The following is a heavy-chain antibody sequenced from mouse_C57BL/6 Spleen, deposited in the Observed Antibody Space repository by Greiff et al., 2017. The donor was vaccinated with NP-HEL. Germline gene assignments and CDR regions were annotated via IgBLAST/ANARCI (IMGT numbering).Heavy chain of an antibody. CDR3: ARKGYGSSQAWFAY. CDR1: GYAFSSSW. D-gene: IGHD1-1*01. J-gene: IGHJ3*01. Sequence: QVQLQQSGPELVKPGASVKISCKASGYAFSSSWMNWVKQRPGKGLEWIGRIYPGDGDTNYNGKFKGKATLTADKSSSTAYMQLSSLTSEDSAVYFCARKGYGSSQAWFAYWGQGTLVTVSA. CDR2: IYPGDGDT. V-gene: IGHV1-82*01.